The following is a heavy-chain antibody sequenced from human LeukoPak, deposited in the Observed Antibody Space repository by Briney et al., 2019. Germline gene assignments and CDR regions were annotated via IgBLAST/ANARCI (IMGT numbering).Heavy chain of an antibody. CDR1: VYTFTVYY. V-gene: IGHV1-2*07. J-gene: IGHJ5*02. CDR3: ARGAGYYHSSGPLGSFDP. CDR2: INPNSGGR. Sequence: ASVTVSFTSSVYTFTVYYMHWVRQARGQGREGMGWINPNSGGRNYAHKFQDSVTMPRHTSITTAYIELSRLRSDDTAVYYCARGAGYYHSSGPLGSFDPWGQGTLVTVSS. D-gene: IGHD3-22*01.